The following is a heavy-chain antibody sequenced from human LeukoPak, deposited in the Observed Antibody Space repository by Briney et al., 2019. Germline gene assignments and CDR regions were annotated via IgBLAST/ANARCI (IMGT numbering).Heavy chain of an antibody. CDR2: IKSTVDGGTT. V-gene: IGHV3-15*07. CDR3: TTGGNVMVAGTRAFDI. J-gene: IGHJ3*02. D-gene: IGHD6-19*01. Sequence: PGGSLRLSCAASGFTFNNDWMNWVRQAPGKGLEWVGRIKSTVDGGTTDLAAPVKGRFTDSRDDSENTLYLQMKSLTTEDTAVYYCTTGGNVMVAGTRAFDIWGHGTTVIVS. CDR1: GFTFNNDW.